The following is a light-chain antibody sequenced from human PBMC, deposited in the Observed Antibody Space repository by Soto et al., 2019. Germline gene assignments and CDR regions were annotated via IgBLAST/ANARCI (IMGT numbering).Light chain of an antibody. CDR1: QSVSSHF. CDR2: GTS. Sequence: EIVLTQSPGTLSLSPGDRATLSCRASQSVSSHFLAWYQQKPGQAPRLLIHGTSSRATGIPDRFSGSGSGTDFTLTISSLEPEDFAVYYCQQYGDSPTFGQGTKVDIK. J-gene: IGKJ1*01. CDR3: QQYGDSPT. V-gene: IGKV3-20*01.